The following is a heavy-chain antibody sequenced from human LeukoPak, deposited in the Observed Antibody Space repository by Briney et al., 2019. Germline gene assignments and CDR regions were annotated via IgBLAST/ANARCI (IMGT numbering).Heavy chain of an antibody. Sequence: GVSLRLSCAASGFSFDDHPMHWVRQAPGKGLEWVSLINEDGGKTFYADSVRGRFTISRDNSKNPLYLQMNSLRTEDTALYYCAKEIDTLGTNAFDIWGQGTIVTVSS. CDR3: AKEIDTLGTNAFDI. V-gene: IGHV3-43*02. J-gene: IGHJ3*02. D-gene: IGHD2-15*01. CDR1: GFSFDDHP. CDR2: INEDGGKT.